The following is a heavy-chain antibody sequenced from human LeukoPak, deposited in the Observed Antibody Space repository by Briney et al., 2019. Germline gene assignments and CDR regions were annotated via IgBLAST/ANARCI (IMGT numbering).Heavy chain of an antibody. CDR2: INPNSGGT. CDR1: GYTFTGYY. V-gene: IGHV1-2*02. Sequence: ASVKVSCKASGYTFTGYYMHWARQAPGQGLEWMGWINPNSGGTNYAQKFQGRVTITADESTSTAYMELSSLRSEDTAVYYCARALLLTHYYYYYMDVWGKGTTVTVSS. D-gene: IGHD4/OR15-4a*01. CDR3: ARALLLTHYYYYYMDV. J-gene: IGHJ6*03.